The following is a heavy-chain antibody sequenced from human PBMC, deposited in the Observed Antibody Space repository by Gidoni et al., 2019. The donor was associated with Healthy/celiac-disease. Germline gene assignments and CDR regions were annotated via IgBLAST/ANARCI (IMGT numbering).Heavy chain of an antibody. Sequence: EVQLLESGGGLVQPGGSLRLSCEASGFPFSSYAMSWVRQAPGKGLEWVSAISGSGGSTYYADSVKGRFTISRDNSKNTLYLQMNSLRAEDTAVYYCAKGGLTYGSGSYYDYWGQGTLVTVSS. D-gene: IGHD3-10*01. CDR3: AKGGLTYGSGSYYDY. CDR1: GFPFSSYA. CDR2: ISGSGGST. V-gene: IGHV3-23*01. J-gene: IGHJ4*02.